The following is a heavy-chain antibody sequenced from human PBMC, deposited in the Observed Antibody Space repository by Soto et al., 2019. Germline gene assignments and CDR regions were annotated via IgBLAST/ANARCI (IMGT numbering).Heavy chain of an antibody. CDR2: ISSGSKII. V-gene: IGHV3-48*01. CDR1: GFTFSDYS. Sequence: GGSLRLSCAASGFTFSDYSMNWIRQAPGKGLEWISYISSGSKIIYYADSVKGRFTISRNNAESSLSLQMNSLRAEDTAVYYCAKPGWNYFSWGQGTLVTVSS. CDR3: AKPGWNYFS. J-gene: IGHJ5*02. D-gene: IGHD1-7*01.